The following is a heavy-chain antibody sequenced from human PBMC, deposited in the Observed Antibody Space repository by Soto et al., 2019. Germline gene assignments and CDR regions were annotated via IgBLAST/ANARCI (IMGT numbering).Heavy chain of an antibody. J-gene: IGHJ6*02. CDR1: GFTCTNYA. CDR2: ISASGGST. V-gene: IGHV3-23*01. CDR3: AKDFLQDWGPDYSYGMDV. Sequence: GGSLRLSCAAAGFTCTNYARSWVRQAPGKGLEWVSTISASGGSTYHADSVKGRFTISRDNSKNTLYLQMNSLRAEDTAVYYCAKDFLQDWGPDYSYGMDVWGQGTTVTVSS. D-gene: IGHD7-27*01.